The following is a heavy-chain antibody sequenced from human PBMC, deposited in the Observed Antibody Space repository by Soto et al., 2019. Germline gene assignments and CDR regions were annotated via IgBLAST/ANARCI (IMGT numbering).Heavy chain of an antibody. CDR1: GYTFTGYY. D-gene: IGHD7-27*01. Sequence: QVQLVQSGAEVKKPGASVKVSCKASGYTFTGYYMHWVRQAPGQGLEWMGWINPNSGGTNYAQKFQGWVTMTRDTSTSTANMERSRLSSDDTAVYYCAGDARHPMGWGNYYYYYMDVWGKGTTVTVSS. J-gene: IGHJ6*03. CDR3: AGDARHPMGWGNYYYYYMDV. CDR2: INPNSGGT. V-gene: IGHV1-2*04.